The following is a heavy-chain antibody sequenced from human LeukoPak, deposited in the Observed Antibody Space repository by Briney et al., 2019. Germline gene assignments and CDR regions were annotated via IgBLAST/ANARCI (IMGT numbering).Heavy chain of an antibody. CDR3: ARVCIAARTSWGFYYYYMDV. Sequence: ASVTVSCKASGYTFTSYDINWVRQATGQGLEWMGWMNPNSGNTGYAQKFQGRVTMTRNTSISTAYMELSSLRSEDTAVYYCARVCIAARTSWGFYYYYMDVWGKGTTVTVSS. D-gene: IGHD6-6*01. V-gene: IGHV1-8*01. CDR1: GYTFTSYD. J-gene: IGHJ6*03. CDR2: MNPNSGNT.